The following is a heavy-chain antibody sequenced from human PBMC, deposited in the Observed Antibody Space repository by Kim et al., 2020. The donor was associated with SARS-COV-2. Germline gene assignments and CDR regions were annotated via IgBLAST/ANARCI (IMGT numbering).Heavy chain of an antibody. CDR1: GFTFSSYA. D-gene: IGHD6-13*01. J-gene: IGHJ1*01. V-gene: IGHV3-23*03. Sequence: GGSLRLSCAASGFTFSSYAMSWVRQAPGKGLEWVSVIYSGGSSTYYADSVKGRFTISRDNSKNTLYLQMNSLRAEDTAVYYCAKDGEQLVHPYFQHWGQGTLVTVSS. CDR3: AKDGEQLVHPYFQH. CDR2: IYSGGSST.